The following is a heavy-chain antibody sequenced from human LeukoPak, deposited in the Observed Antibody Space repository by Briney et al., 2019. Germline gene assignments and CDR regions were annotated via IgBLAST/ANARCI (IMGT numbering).Heavy chain of an antibody. J-gene: IGHJ3*02. D-gene: IGHD3-22*01. CDR2: IYYSGST. Sequence: SETLSLTCTVSGGSISSGDYYWSWLRQPPGTGLEWIGYIYYSGSTYYNPSLKSRVTISVDTSKNQFSLKLSSVTAADTAVYYCARDQSYYYDSSGSDAFDIWGQGTMVTVSS. V-gene: IGHV4-30-4*01. CDR3: ARDQSYYYDSSGSDAFDI. CDR1: GGSISSGDYY.